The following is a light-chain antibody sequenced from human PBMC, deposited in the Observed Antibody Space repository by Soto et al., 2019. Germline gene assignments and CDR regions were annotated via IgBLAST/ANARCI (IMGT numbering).Light chain of an antibody. CDR1: QSVGSY. V-gene: IGKV3-11*01. J-gene: IGKJ4*01. CDR2: DAS. CDR3: QQRSNWPPLLT. Sequence: ETVLTQSPATLSLSPGERATLSCRASQSVGSYLAWDQQKPGQAPRLLIYDASTSATGIPARFSVSGSGTDLTLSISNLETEDFAVYYCQQRSNWPPLLTFGGGTKVEI.